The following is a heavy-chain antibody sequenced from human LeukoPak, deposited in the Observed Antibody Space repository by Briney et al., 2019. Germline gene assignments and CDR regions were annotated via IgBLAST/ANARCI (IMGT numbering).Heavy chain of an antibody. D-gene: IGHD3-10*01. V-gene: IGHV3-48*01. Sequence: GGSLRLSCAASGFTFSSYSMNWVRQAPGKGLEWVSYISSSSSTIYYADSVKGRFTISRDNAKSSLYLQMNSLRAEDTAVYYCASLYYYGSGSLDYWGQGTLVTVSS. CDR1: GFTFSSYS. J-gene: IGHJ4*02. CDR2: ISSSSSTI. CDR3: ASLYYYGSGSLDY.